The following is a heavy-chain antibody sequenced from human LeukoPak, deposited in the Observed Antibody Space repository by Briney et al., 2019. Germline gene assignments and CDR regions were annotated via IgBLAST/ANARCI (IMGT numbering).Heavy chain of an antibody. CDR2: ISGSGIST. V-gene: IGHV3-23*01. Sequence: GGSLRLSCAASGFTFSSYAMSWVRRAPGKGLEWVSSISGSGISTYCPDSMKGRFTISRDNSKNKVYLHMNSLRAEDTAVYYFAKVPTGWSPLDYWGQGTLVTVSS. CDR1: GFTFSSYA. J-gene: IGHJ4*02. CDR3: AKVPTGWSPLDY. D-gene: IGHD6-19*01.